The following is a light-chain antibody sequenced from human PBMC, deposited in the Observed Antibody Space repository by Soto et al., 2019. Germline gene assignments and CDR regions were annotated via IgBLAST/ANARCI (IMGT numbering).Light chain of an antibody. V-gene: IGKV1-9*01. CDR1: LDIRGY. CDR2: SAS. J-gene: IGKJ4*01. Sequence: DIQLTQSPSFLSASAGDRVTITCRASLDIRGYLAWYQQKPGKVPRLLIYSASTLQSGVPSRFSGSGSGTEFTLTISSLQPEDFASYYCQQLDRYPFTFGGGTKVDIK. CDR3: QQLDRYPFT.